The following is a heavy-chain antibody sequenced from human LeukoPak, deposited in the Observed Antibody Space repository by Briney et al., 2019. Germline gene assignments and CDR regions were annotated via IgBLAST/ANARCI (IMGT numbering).Heavy chain of an antibody. Sequence: ASVKVSCKASGYTFTAYYIHWVRQAPGQGLEWMGWINPNSGGTNYAQKFQGRVTMTRDTSISTAYMELSRLRSDDTAVYYCARAYYYDSSGYSYWGQGTLVTVSS. J-gene: IGHJ4*02. V-gene: IGHV1-2*02. CDR1: GYTFTAYY. CDR3: ARAYYYDSSGYSY. D-gene: IGHD3-22*01. CDR2: INPNSGGT.